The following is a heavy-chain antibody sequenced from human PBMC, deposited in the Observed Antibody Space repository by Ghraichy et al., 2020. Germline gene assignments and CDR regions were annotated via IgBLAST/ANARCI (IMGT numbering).Heavy chain of an antibody. CDR2: IKKDGSEK. CDR3: ARDLGDGWYFDN. J-gene: IGHJ4*02. V-gene: IGHV3-7*01. CDR1: GFIFRGYS. D-gene: IGHD5-24*01. Sequence: GGSLRLSCAASGFIFRGYSMSWVRQAPGKGPEWVANIKKDGSEKYYVDSVKGRFTISRDNAKNTLYLQMNRLRAEDTAVYYCARDLGDGWYFDNWGQGALGNGSP.